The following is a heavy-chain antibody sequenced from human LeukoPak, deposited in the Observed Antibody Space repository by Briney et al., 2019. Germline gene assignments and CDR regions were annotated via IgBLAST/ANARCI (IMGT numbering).Heavy chain of an antibody. CDR1: GFTFSSYW. CDR3: ARVAGRTADV. D-gene: IGHD2-8*02. Sequence: GGSLRLSCAASGFTFSSYWMHWVRQDPGKGLVWVSRIKSDGSITSYADSVKGRFTISRDNAKNTLYLQMNSLRAEDTAVYYCARVAGRTADVWGKGTTVTVSS. J-gene: IGHJ6*04. CDR2: IKSDGSIT. V-gene: IGHV3-74*01.